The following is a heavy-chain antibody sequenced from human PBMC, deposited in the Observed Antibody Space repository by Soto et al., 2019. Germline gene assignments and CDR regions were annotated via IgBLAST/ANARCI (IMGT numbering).Heavy chain of an antibody. CDR2: IYYSGGT. J-gene: IGHJ5*02. CDR3: TREQSDDNYFDP. V-gene: IGHV4-61*08. D-gene: IGHD6-19*01. Sequence: KSSETLSLTCTVSGAALSSGGYFYTWVRQPPGKGLEWLGYIYYSGGTNYNPSPKSRVTISLDKSKSQFSLRLISVTAADTAVYYCTREQSDDNYFDPWGQGTLVTVSS. CDR1: GAALSSGGYF.